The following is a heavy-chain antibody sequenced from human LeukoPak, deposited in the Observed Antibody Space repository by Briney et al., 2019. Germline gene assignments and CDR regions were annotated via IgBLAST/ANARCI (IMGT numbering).Heavy chain of an antibody. CDR2: IYSGGST. D-gene: IGHD4-17*01. V-gene: IGHV3-53*04. Sequence: PGGSLRLSCAASGFICGNTWMGWVRQAPGKGLEWVSVIYSGGSTYYADSVKGRFTISRHNSENTLYLQMNSLRAEDTAVYYCARGMTNPFDYWGQGTLVTVSS. CDR1: GFICGNTW. J-gene: IGHJ4*02. CDR3: ARGMTNPFDY.